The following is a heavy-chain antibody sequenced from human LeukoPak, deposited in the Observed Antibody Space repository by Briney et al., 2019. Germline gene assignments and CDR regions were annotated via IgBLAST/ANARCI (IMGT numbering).Heavy chain of an antibody. CDR3: AKAANYDKPYYFDY. Sequence: PGRSLRLSCAASGFTFSSYGMHWVSQAPGKGLERVAGIWYDGSNEYYADSVKGRFTISRDNSKNTLYLQMNGLRAEDTAVYYCAKAANYDKPYYFDYWGQGPLVTVSS. CDR2: IWYDGSNE. J-gene: IGHJ4*02. V-gene: IGHV3-33*06. D-gene: IGHD3-9*01. CDR1: GFTFSSYG.